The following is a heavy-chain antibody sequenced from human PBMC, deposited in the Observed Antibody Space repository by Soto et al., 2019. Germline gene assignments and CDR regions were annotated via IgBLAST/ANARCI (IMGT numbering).Heavy chain of an antibody. CDR1: GFTFSSYG. CDR2: IWYDGSNK. CDR3: ARNPEWFGELFPDY. D-gene: IGHD3-10*01. V-gene: IGHV3-33*01. Sequence: GGSLRLSCAASGFTFSSYGMHWVRQAPGKGLEWVAVIWYDGSNKYYADSVKGRFTISRDNSKNTLYLQMNSLRAEDTAVYYCARNPEWFGELFPDYWGQGTLVTVSS. J-gene: IGHJ4*02.